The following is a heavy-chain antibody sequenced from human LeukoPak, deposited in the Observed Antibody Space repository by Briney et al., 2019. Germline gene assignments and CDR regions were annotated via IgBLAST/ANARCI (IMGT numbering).Heavy chain of an antibody. D-gene: IGHD3-10*01. J-gene: IGHJ4*02. CDR1: GFTFSSYA. Sequence: GGSLRLSCAASGFTFSSYAMSWVRQAPGKGLEWVSAISGSGGSTYYADSVKGRFTISRDNSKNTLYLQMNSLRAEDTAVYYCAKGPSLLFNYYGSGSYFDYWGQGTLVTVSS. CDR2: ISGSGGST. V-gene: IGHV3-23*01. CDR3: AKGPSLLFNYYGSGSYFDY.